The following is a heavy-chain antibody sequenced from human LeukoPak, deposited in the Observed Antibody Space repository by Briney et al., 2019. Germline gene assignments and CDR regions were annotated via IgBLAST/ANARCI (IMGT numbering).Heavy chain of an antibody. Sequence: SETLSLTCAVYGGSFSGYYWSWIRQPPGKGLEWIGEINHSGSTNYNPSLKSRVTISVDTSKNQFSLMLTSVTAADTAVYYCARPRGYTSGTHAFDVWGQGTMVTVSS. CDR3: ARPRGYTSGTHAFDV. CDR1: GGSFSGYY. CDR2: INHSGST. D-gene: IGHD1-1*01. V-gene: IGHV4-34*01. J-gene: IGHJ3*01.